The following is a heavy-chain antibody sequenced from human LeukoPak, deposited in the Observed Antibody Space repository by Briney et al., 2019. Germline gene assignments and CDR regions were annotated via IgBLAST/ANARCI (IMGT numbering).Heavy chain of an antibody. CDR2: ISYSGTT. V-gene: IGHV4-39*07. D-gene: IGHD6-13*01. CDR1: SGSISSSPYY. CDR3: ARTTEAHSWRTRYYDYYMDV. J-gene: IGHJ6*03. Sequence: SETLSLTCTVSSGSISSSPYYWGWIRQSPGKGLEWIGSISYSGTTYYNPSLKSRVTISVDTSKNQFSLKLSSVTAADTAVYYCARTTEAHSWRTRYYDYYMDVWGKGTTVTVSS.